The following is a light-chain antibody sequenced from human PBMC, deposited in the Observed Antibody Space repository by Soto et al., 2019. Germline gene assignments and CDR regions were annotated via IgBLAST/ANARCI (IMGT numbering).Light chain of an antibody. CDR3: AAWDDTVRSYV. Sequence: QSVLTQPSSVSGTPGQGVTFSCSGSISNIGNNYVYWFQQLPGTAPKVLSNRNDQRPSGVPDRFSGSKSGTSASLAISGLRSEDEADYYCAAWDDTVRSYVFGTGTKLTVL. V-gene: IGLV1-47*01. CDR2: RND. CDR1: ISNIGNNY. J-gene: IGLJ1*01.